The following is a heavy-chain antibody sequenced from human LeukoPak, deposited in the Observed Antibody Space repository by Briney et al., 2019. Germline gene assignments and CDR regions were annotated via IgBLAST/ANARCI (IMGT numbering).Heavy chain of an antibody. D-gene: IGHD3-10*01. CDR3: ARLDRFGESGWFDP. J-gene: IGHJ5*02. CDR2: ISAYNGNT. CDR1: GYTFTSYG. V-gene: IGHV1-18*01. Sequence: ASVKVSCKASGYTFTSYGISWVRRAPGQGLEWMGWISAYNGNTNYAQKLQGRVTMTTDTSTSTAYMELRSLRSDDTAVYYCARLDRFGESGWFDPWGQGTLVTVSS.